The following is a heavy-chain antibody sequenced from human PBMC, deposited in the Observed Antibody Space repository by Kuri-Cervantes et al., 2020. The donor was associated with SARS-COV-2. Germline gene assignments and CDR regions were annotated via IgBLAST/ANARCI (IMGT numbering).Heavy chain of an antibody. CDR3: ARDPVYCSGGTCLDY. V-gene: IGHV1-2*02. Sequence: ASVKVSCKASAYTFTAYYIHWVRQAPGQGLEWMGWINPYNGDTNYAQKFQGRVTLTRDTSISTAYMELNRLRSDDTAVYYCARDPVYCSGGTCLDYWGQGTLVTVSS. J-gene: IGHJ4*02. CDR2: INPYNGDT. D-gene: IGHD2-15*01. CDR1: AYTFTAYY.